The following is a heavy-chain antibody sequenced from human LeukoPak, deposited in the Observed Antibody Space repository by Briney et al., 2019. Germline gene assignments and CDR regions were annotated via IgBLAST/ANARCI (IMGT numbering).Heavy chain of an antibody. V-gene: IGHV4-39*01. CDR3: ARHYSDWLLGRDYFDY. J-gene: IGHJ4*02. Sequence: KPSETLSLTCTVSGGSISSSSSYWGWIRQPPGKGLEWIGGIYYSGSTYYNPSLKSRVTISVDTSKTPFSLKLSSVTAADTAVYFCARHYSDWLLGRDYFDYWGQGALVTVSS. D-gene: IGHD3/OR15-3a*01. CDR2: IYYSGST. CDR1: GGSISSSSSY.